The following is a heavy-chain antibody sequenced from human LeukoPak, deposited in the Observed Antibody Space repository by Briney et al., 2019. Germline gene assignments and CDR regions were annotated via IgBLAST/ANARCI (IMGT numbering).Heavy chain of an antibody. D-gene: IGHD1-1*01. CDR3: ARDVNWRFDPYNYYYYYGMDV. CDR1: GFTFDDYG. Sequence: GGSLRLSCAASGFTFDDYGMSWVRPAPGKGLEWVSGINWNGGSTGYADSVKGRFTISRDNAKNSLYLQMNSLRAEDTALYYCARDVNWRFDPYNYYYYYGMDVWGQGTTVTVSS. J-gene: IGHJ6*02. V-gene: IGHV3-20*04. CDR2: INWNGGST.